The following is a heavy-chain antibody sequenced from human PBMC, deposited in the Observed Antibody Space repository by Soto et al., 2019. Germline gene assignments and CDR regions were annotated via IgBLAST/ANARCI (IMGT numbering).Heavy chain of an antibody. J-gene: IGHJ4*02. CDR3: ARGINCISTSGPLGNY. CDR1: GFTFSSYA. Sequence: QVQLVESGGGVVQPGRSLRLSCAASGFTFSSYAMHWVRQAPGKGLEWVAVISYDGSNKYYADSVKGRFTISRDNSKNTLYLQMNSLRAEDTAVYYCARGINCISTSGPLGNYWGQGTLVTVSS. CDR2: ISYDGSNK. V-gene: IGHV3-30-3*01. D-gene: IGHD2-2*01.